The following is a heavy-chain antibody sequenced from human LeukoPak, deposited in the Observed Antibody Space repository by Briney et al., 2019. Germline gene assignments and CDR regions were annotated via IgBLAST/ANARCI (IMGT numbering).Heavy chain of an antibody. J-gene: IGHJ4*02. CDR1: GFTFSSYS. V-gene: IGHV3-48*01. Sequence: QPGGSLRLSCAASGFTFSSYSMNWVRQAPGKGLEWVSYINSSSSTIYYADSVKGRFTISGDNAKNSLYLQMNSLRAEDTAVYYCARPMYYDFWSGYPLYLGYWGQGTLVTVSS. CDR3: ARPMYYDFWSGYPLYLGY. CDR2: INSSSSTI. D-gene: IGHD3-3*01.